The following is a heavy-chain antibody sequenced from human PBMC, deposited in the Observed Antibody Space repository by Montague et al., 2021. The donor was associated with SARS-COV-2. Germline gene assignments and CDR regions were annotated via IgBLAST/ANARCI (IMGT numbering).Heavy chain of an antibody. D-gene: IGHD5-18*01. CDR1: GFTFSSFE. CDR3: ARDQGYSYGFGH. J-gene: IGHJ5*02. V-gene: IGHV3-48*03. Sequence: YLRLSCAASGFTFSSFEMTWVRQAPGKGLEWISHISDSGRTTFYADSVKGRFTVSRDNAKNSLYLQMNSLRAEDTALYFCARDQGYSYGFGHWGQGTLVTVSS. CDR2: ISDSGRTT.